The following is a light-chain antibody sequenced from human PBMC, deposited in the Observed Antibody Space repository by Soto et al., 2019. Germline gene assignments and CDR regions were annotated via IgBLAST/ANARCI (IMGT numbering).Light chain of an antibody. CDR3: SSYTGSNTPVV. V-gene: IGLV2-14*01. J-gene: IGLJ2*01. CDR1: SSDVGGYNY. CDR2: DVS. Sequence: QSALTQPASVSGSPGQSITISCTGTSSDVGGYNYVSWYQQHPGKAPNLIIFDVSNRPSGVSNRFPGSKSGNSASLTISGLQAEDEADYYCSSYTGSNTPVVFGGGTKVTVL.